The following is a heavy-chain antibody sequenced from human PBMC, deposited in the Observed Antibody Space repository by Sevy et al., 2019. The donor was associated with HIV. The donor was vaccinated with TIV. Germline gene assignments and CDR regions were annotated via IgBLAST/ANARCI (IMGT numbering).Heavy chain of an antibody. CDR3: AKDPGSGWYVYYFDY. CDR1: GFTFSSYG. J-gene: IGHJ4*02. Sequence: GGSLRLSCAASGFTFSSYGMHWVRQAPGKGLEWVAVISYDGSNKYYAYSVKGRFTISRDNSKNTLYLQMNSLRAEDTAVYYCAKDPGSGWYVYYFDYWGQGTLVTVSS. D-gene: IGHD6-19*01. CDR2: ISYDGSNK. V-gene: IGHV3-30*18.